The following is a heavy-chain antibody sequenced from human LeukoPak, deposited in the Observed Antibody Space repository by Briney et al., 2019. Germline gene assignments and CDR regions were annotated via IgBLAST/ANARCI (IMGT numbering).Heavy chain of an antibody. CDR2: VIPIFGTT. V-gene: IGHV1-69*05. Sequence: SVKVSCKASGYTFTNYGITWVRQAPGQGLEWMGGVIPIFGTTNSTQNFQGRLTITTDESTNTAHMELSSLTSEDTAVYYCARSYLVFNWLDPWGQGTLVTVSS. J-gene: IGHJ5*02. D-gene: IGHD2-8*01. CDR1: GYTFTNYG. CDR3: ARSYLVFNWLDP.